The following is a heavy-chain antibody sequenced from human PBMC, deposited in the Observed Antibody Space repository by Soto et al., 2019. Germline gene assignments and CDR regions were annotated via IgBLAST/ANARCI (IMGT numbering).Heavy chain of an antibody. CDR2: INPATGDT. CDR3: ARAAGRSKLLPYYFDP. Sequence: QVHLVQSGAEVQKPEASVRISCQASGYAFTTSAIHWVRQAPGQSLEWMGWINPATGDTKYSQNVRGRVTFALDTSATTAYLDLRSLASLDTAVYYCARAAGRSKLLPYYFDPWGQGTLVTVSS. D-gene: IGHD3-10*01. V-gene: IGHV1-3*01. CDR1: GYAFTTSA. J-gene: IGHJ5*02.